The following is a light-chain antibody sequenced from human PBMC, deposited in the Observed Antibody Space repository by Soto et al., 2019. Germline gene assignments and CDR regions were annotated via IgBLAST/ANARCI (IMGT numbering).Light chain of an antibody. CDR3: QQHGSSPIT. Sequence: EIVLTQSPGTLSLSPGERATLSCRASQTVTRNYLAWHQQKPGQTPRLLVYGASSRATGIPDRFSGSGSGTDFTLTINRLEPEDFAVYYCQQHGSSPITFGQGTRLEIK. J-gene: IGKJ5*01. V-gene: IGKV3-20*01. CDR2: GAS. CDR1: QTVTRNY.